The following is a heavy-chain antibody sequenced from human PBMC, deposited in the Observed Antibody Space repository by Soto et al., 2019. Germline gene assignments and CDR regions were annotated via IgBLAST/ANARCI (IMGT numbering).Heavy chain of an antibody. CDR2: ISYDGSNK. CDR1: GFTFSSYG. J-gene: IGHJ6*02. D-gene: IGHD2-2*01. CDR3: AVEYCSSTSCYAPRLYYYGMDV. Sequence: QVQLVESGGGVVQPGRSLRLSCAASGFTFSSYGMHWVRQAPGKGLEWVAVISYDGSNKYYADSVKGRFTISRDNSKNTLYLQMNSLRAENTVVYYCAVEYCSSTSCYAPRLYYYGMDVWGQGTTVTVSS. V-gene: IGHV3-30*03.